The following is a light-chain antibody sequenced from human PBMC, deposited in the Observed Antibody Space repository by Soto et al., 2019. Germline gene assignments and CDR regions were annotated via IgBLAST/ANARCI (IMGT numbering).Light chain of an antibody. CDR2: GAS. J-gene: IGKJ1*01. V-gene: IGKV3-15*01. Sequence: EIVMTQSPATLSVSPGERATLSCRASQSVSSNLAWYQQKPGQAPRLLIYGASTRATGIPARFSGSGSGPEFTITISSLQSEDVAVYYLQQNNNWPSTFGQGTKVEIK. CDR1: QSVSSN. CDR3: QQNNNWPST.